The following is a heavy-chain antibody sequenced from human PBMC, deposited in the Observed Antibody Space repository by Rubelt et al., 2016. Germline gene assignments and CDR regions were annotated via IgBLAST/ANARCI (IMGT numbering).Heavy chain of an antibody. CDR1: GGSVSSSSYY. D-gene: IGHD3-9*01. CDR2: IYYSGST. V-gene: IGHV4-39*01. Sequence: QLQLQESGPGLVKPSETLSLTCTVSGGSVSSSSYYWGWIRQPPGKGLEWIGSIYYSGSTYYNPSLKSRVTISVDSSKNQFSLKVSFMTAADTAVYYCARQSISNAYYPTDYWGLGTLVTVSS. J-gene: IGHJ4*02. CDR3: ARQSISNAYYPTDY.